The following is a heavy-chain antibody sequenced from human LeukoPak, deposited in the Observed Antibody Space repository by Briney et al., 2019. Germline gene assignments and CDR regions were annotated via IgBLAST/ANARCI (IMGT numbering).Heavy chain of an antibody. Sequence: PSETLSLTCSVSGGSLSSYYWSWIRQSPAKQLEWIGDIHDSGSTNYNPSLNSRVTIFMDTSKNQFSLRLSSVTAADTAVYYCARDRAAGGLGYNWFDPWGQGVLVTVSS. J-gene: IGHJ5*02. CDR1: GGSLSSYY. V-gene: IGHV4-59*01. D-gene: IGHD6-19*01. CDR3: ARDRAAGGLGYNWFDP. CDR2: IHDSGST.